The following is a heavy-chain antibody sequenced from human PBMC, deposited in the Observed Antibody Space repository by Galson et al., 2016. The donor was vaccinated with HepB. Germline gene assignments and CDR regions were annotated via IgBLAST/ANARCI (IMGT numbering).Heavy chain of an antibody. D-gene: IGHD2-21*01. CDR1: GLIFKNHP. CDR3: AKDGDSIEVTVAIPLDY. CDR2: ITSDGTTT. J-gene: IGHJ4*02. V-gene: IGHV3-30*18. Sequence: SLRLSCATSGLIFKNHPMHWVRQTPGKGLERLGVITSDGTTTYYADTVKGRFTISRDNSKDTAYLQLNSLRPEDTAVYYCAKDGDSIEVTVAIPLDYWGQGTLVTVSS.